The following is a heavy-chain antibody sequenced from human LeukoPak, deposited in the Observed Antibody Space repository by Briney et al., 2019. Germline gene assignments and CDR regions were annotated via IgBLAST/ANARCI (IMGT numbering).Heavy chain of an antibody. V-gene: IGHV1-69*02. J-gene: IGHJ4*02. Sequence: VASVKVSCKASGGTFSSYTISWVRQAPGQGLEWMGRIIPILGIANYAQKFQGRVTITADKSTSTAYMELSSLRSEDTAVYYCARGLVVVPEYFDYWGQGTLVTVSS. CDR1: GGTFSSYT. CDR3: ARGLVVVPEYFDY. CDR2: IIPILGIA. D-gene: IGHD3-22*01.